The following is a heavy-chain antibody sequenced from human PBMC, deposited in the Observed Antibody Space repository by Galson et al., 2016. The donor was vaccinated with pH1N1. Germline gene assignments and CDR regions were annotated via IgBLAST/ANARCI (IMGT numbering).Heavy chain of an antibody. CDR2: ITPTDGST. CDR3: ARDPSYCGGDCYLGGAFDI. CDR1: GYSFTRYY. D-gene: IGHD2-21*02. V-gene: IGHV1-46*04. J-gene: IGHJ3*02. Sequence: CKASGYSFTRYYVHWVRQAPGQGLEWMGIITPTDGSTRYAQKLQGRVAMTRDTSTSTVYMELSSLRSEDRAVYYCARDPSYCGGDCYLGGAFDIWGQGTMVTVSS.